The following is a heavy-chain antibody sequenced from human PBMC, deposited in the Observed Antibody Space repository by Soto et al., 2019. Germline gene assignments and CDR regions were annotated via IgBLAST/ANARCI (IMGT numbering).Heavy chain of an antibody. CDR1: GGSISSGGYC. Sequence: SETLSLTCTVSGGSISSGGYCRNWIRQHPGKGLEWIAYIYYTGTTHYNPSLKSRVTISIDRSNNQFSLMLSSVTAADTAVYYCARDLRLDSWGPGTLVTVSS. CDR3: ARDLRLDS. D-gene: IGHD2-21*02. CDR2: IYYTGTT. V-gene: IGHV4-31*03. J-gene: IGHJ4*02.